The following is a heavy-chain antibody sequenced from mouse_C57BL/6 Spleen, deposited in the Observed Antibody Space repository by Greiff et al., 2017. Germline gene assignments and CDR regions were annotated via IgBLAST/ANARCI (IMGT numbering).Heavy chain of an antibody. D-gene: IGHD1-1*01. Sequence: EVKLMESGPELVKPGASVKISCKASGYSFTDYNMNWVKQSNGKSLEWIGVINPNYGTTSYNQKFKGKATLTVDQSSSTAYMQLNSLTSEDSAVYYCAGDYYGSSHWYFDVWGTGTTVTVSS. V-gene: IGHV1-39*01. CDR2: INPNYGTT. CDR3: AGDYYGSSHWYFDV. J-gene: IGHJ1*03. CDR1: GYSFTDYN.